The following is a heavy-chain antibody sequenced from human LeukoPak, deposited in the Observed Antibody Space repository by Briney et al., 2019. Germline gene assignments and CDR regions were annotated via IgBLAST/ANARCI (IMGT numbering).Heavy chain of an antibody. CDR3: SRGSTVRGAKYYFDY. J-gene: IGHJ4*02. V-gene: IGHV3-49*04. CDR2: IRSKGYGGTT. CDR1: GFTFGDYG. Sequence: PGGSLRLSCTTSGFTFGDYGMSWVRQAPGKGLEWVGFIRSKGYGGTTEYAASVEGRFTISRDDSNSIAYLQMNSLKTEDTAVYYCSRGSTVRGAKYYFDYWGQGTLVTVSS. D-gene: IGHD3-10*01.